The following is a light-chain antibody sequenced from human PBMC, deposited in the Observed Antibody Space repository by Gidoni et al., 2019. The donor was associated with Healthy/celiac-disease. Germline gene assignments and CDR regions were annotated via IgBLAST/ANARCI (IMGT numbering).Light chain of an antibody. CDR2: AAS. Sequence: IQLTQSPSFLSASVGDRVTITCRASQGISSYLAWYQQKPGKAPKLLIYAASTLQSGVPSRFSGSGSGTEFTLTISSLQPEDFATYYCKQLNSYPLTFGPGTKVDIK. J-gene: IGKJ3*01. V-gene: IGKV1-9*01. CDR1: QGISSY. CDR3: KQLNSYPLT.